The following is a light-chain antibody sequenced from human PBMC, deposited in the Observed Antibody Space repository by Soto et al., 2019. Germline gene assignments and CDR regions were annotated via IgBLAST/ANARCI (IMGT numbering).Light chain of an antibody. CDR2: DAS. CDR1: QSISSW. J-gene: IGKJ1*01. CDR3: QQYNSYSRT. Sequence: DIHMTQFPSTLSASVGDRVTITCRASQSISSWLAWYQQKPGKAPKLLIYDASSLESRVPSRFSGSGSGTEFTLTISSLQPDDFATYYCQQYNSYSRTFGQGTKV. V-gene: IGKV1-5*01.